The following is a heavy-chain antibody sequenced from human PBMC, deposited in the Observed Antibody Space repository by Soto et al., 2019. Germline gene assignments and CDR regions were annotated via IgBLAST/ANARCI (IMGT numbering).Heavy chain of an antibody. J-gene: IGHJ6*02. Sequence: GESLKISCKASGFSLNTYWIAWVRQMPGKGLEWMGAIFPGDSDTNYSPSFQGHVTISADKSISTAYLQWSSLKASDTAMYYCASLDMGVCSSTSCYDGGYYGMDVWGQGTTVTVSS. V-gene: IGHV5-51*01. CDR3: ASLDMGVCSSTSCYDGGYYGMDV. CDR1: GFSLNTYW. CDR2: IFPGDSDT. D-gene: IGHD2-2*01.